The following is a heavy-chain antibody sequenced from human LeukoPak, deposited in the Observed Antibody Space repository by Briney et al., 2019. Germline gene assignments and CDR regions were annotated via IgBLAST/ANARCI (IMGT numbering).Heavy chain of an antibody. V-gene: IGHV4-31*03. D-gene: IGHD1-26*01. J-gene: IGHJ4*02. CDR2: IHHGGST. CDR3: ARVVGDYFDY. Sequence: SQTLSLTCTVSGGSISSGGYYWSLIRQHPGKGPEWIGYIHHGGSTYYNPSLKSRISISVDTSMNQFSLNLTSVTAADTAIYFCARVVGDYFDYWGQGTLVTVPS. CDR1: GGSISSGGYY.